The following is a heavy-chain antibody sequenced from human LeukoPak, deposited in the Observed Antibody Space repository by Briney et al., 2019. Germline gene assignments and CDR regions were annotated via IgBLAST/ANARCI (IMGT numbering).Heavy chain of an antibody. D-gene: IGHD1-26*01. CDR3: ARVAGATDAFDI. CDR1: GFTFSSYS. V-gene: IGHV3-21*01. Sequence: GGSLRLSCAASGFTFSSYSMNWVRQAPGKGLEWVSSISSSSSYIYYADSVKGRFTISRDNAKNSLYPQMNSLRAEDTAVYYCARVAGATDAFDIWGQGTMVTVSS. CDR2: ISSSSSYI. J-gene: IGHJ3*02.